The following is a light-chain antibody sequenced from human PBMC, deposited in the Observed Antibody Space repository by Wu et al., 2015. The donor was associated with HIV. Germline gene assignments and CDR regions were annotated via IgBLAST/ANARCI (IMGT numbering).Light chain of an antibody. CDR1: HSINTY. Sequence: DIQMTQSPSSVSASIGDRVTITCRASHSINTYLNWYQQKSGEVPKLLIYTSSTLQGGVPSRFSGSGSGTDFALTISSLQSEDFATYYCQQSYSPPYTFGQGT. CDR2: TSS. V-gene: IGKV1-39*01. J-gene: IGKJ2*01. CDR3: QQSYSPPYT.